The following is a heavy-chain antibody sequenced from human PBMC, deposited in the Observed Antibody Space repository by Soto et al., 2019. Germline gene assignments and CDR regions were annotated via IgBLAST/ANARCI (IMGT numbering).Heavy chain of an antibody. CDR2: INPNTGST. Sequence: QVQLVQSGAEVEEPGASVNVPCKASGYTFTSYHMYWVRQAPGQGLEWMGIINPNTGSTSYAQKFQGRVTMTRGTPTRTVYMELSSLTSDDTAVYYCARGTPRLIDYWGQGTLVTVS. D-gene: IGHD6-6*01. CDR3: ARGTPRLIDY. CDR1: GYTFTSYH. J-gene: IGHJ4*02. V-gene: IGHV1-46*01.